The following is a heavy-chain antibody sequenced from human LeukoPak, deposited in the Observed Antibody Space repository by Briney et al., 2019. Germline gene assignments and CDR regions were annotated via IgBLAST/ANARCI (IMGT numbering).Heavy chain of an antibody. J-gene: IGHJ4*02. CDR3: ARDQWLDY. CDR1: GFTFSGYI. Sequence: GGSLRLSCAASGFTFSGYIMNWVRQAPGKGLEWISFIGTSGNTIYYADSVKGRFTVSRDNAKNSLHLQMNSLRAEDTAVYYCARDQWLDYWGQGTLVTVSS. CDR2: IGTSGNTI. V-gene: IGHV3-48*01. D-gene: IGHD6-19*01.